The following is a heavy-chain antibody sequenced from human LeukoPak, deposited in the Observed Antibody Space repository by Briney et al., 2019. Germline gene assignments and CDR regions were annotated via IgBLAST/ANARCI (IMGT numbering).Heavy chain of an antibody. Sequence: GGSLRLSCAASGFTFSSYWMHWVRQAPGKGLVWVSRINSDGSSTNYADSVKGRFTISRDNAKNTLYLQMNSLRAEDTAVYYCARASYYDFWSGYYGMDVWGQGTTVTVSS. CDR3: ARASYYDFWSGYYGMDV. V-gene: IGHV3-74*01. D-gene: IGHD3-3*01. J-gene: IGHJ6*02. CDR1: GFTFSSYW. CDR2: INSDGSST.